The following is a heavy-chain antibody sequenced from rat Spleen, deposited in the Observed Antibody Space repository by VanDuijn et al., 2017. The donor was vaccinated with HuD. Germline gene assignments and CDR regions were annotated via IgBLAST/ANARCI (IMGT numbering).Heavy chain of an antibody. CDR3: TTTEGIVSWDYFDY. CDR1: GFTFSNYG. J-gene: IGHJ2*01. D-gene: IGHD1-11*01. V-gene: IGHV5-20*01. CDR2: ISYDGGST. Sequence: EVQLVESGGGLVQPGRSMKLSCAASGFTFSNYGMAWVRQAPKKGLEWVAYISYDGGSTYYRDPVKGRFTISRDNAKSTLYLQMDSLRSEDTATYYCTTTEGIVSWDYFDYWGQGVMVTVSS.